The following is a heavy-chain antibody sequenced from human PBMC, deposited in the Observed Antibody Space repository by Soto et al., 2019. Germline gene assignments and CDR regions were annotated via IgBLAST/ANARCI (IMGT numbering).Heavy chain of an antibody. CDR3: ARHGRNYYDSSGYYLVWGFQH. J-gene: IGHJ1*01. Sequence: QLQLQESGPGLVKPSETLSLTCTVSGGSISSSSYYWGWIRQPPGKGLEWIGSIYYSGSTYYNPSLKSRVTISVDTSKNQFSLKLSSVTAADTAVYYCARHGRNYYDSSGYYLVWGFQHWGQGTLVTVSS. CDR2: IYYSGST. V-gene: IGHV4-39*01. D-gene: IGHD3-22*01. CDR1: GGSISSSSYY.